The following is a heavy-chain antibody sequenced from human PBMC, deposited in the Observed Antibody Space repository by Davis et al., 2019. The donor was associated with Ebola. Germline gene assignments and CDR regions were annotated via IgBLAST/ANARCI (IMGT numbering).Heavy chain of an antibody. D-gene: IGHD3-3*01. Sequence: GGSLRLSCAASGFSFRGYGMHWVRQAPGKGLEWVAVISYDGSNKYYADSVKGRFTISRDNSKNTLYLQMNSLRAEDTAVYYCAKSGLSFGVVKYHYGMDVWGKGTTVTVSS. J-gene: IGHJ6*04. CDR2: ISYDGSNK. CDR3: AKSGLSFGVVKYHYGMDV. CDR1: GFSFRGYG. V-gene: IGHV3-30*12.